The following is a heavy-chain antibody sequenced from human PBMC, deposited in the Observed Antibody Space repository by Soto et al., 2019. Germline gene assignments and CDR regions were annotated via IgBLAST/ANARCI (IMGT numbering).Heavy chain of an antibody. J-gene: IGHJ6*02. CDR1: GYTFTSYA. Sequence: QVQLVQSGAEVKKPGASVKVSCKASGYTFTSYAMHWVRQAPGQRLEWMGWINAGNGNTKYSQKFQGRVTITRDTSAGNAYMELSSLGSEDTAVYYCAREKNQWLPRVDYYYYGMDVWGQGTTVTVSS. CDR2: INAGNGNT. V-gene: IGHV1-3*01. D-gene: IGHD6-19*01. CDR3: AREKNQWLPRVDYYYYGMDV.